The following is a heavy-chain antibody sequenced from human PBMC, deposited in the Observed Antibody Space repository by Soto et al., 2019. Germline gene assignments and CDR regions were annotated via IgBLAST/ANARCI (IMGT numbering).Heavy chain of an antibody. D-gene: IGHD1-26*01. Sequence: PGGSLRLSCAASGFTFSNAWMNWVRQAPGKGLEWVGRIKSKTDGGTTDYAAPVKGRFTISRDDSKNTLYLQMNSLKTEDTAVYYCYYSIYYYYYGMDVWGQGTTVTVSS. CDR3: YYSIYYYYYGMDV. CDR2: IKSKTDGGTT. J-gene: IGHJ6*02. CDR1: GFTFSNAW. V-gene: IGHV3-15*07.